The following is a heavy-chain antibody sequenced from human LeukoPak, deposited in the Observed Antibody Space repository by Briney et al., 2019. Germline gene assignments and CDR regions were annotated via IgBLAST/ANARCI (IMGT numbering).Heavy chain of an antibody. J-gene: IGHJ4*02. CDR1: GFTFSSYA. D-gene: IGHD2-2*01. Sequence: PGGSLRLSCAASGFTFSSYAMSWVRQAPGKGLEWVSAISGSGGSTYYADSVKGRFTISRDNSKNTLYLQMNSLRAEDTAVYYCAKGVSPAAMRSYYFDYWGPGTLVTVSS. V-gene: IGHV3-23*01. CDR3: AKGVSPAAMRSYYFDY. CDR2: ISGSGGST.